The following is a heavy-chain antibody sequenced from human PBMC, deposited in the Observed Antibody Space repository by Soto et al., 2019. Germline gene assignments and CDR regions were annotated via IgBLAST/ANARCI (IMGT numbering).Heavy chain of an antibody. J-gene: IGHJ5*02. CDR1: GGSFTGYY. Sequence: SETLSLTCAVYGGSFTGYYWTWIRQPPGKGLEWIGEINHSRSTKYSPSLKSRVTMSVDTSKDQFSLRLSSVTAADSAVYYCARGIYDFWSSYDTWFGPWGQGTLVTVSS. CDR2: INHSRST. D-gene: IGHD3-3*01. CDR3: ARGIYDFWSSYDTWFGP. V-gene: IGHV4-34*01.